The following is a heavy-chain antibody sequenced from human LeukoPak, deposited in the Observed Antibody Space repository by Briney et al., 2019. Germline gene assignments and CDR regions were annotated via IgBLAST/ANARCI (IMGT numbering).Heavy chain of an antibody. V-gene: IGHV3-21*01. D-gene: IGHD6-19*01. CDR3: ARPVADTYGPLDS. J-gene: IGHJ4*02. CDR2: ISSSSSYV. Sequence: GGSLRLSCAASGFTFSSYSMNWVRQAPGRGLGWVSSISSSSSYVYYADSVKGRFTISRDNAKNSLYLQMDSLRVEATAVYYCARPVADTYGPLDSWGQGVLITVSS. CDR1: GFTFSSYS.